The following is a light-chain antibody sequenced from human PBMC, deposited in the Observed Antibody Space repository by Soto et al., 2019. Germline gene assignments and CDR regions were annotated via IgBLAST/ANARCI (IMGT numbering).Light chain of an antibody. CDR2: DTS. CDR3: QQRSNWPRA. CDR1: QSVSTN. V-gene: IGKV3-11*01. J-gene: IGKJ4*01. Sequence: EIVLTQSPSTLSVSPGERATLSCRASQSVSTNLAWYQQKPGQAPRLLISDTSNRATGIPARFSGSGSGTDFTLTISSLEPEDFAVYYCQQRSNWPRAFGGGTKVDIK.